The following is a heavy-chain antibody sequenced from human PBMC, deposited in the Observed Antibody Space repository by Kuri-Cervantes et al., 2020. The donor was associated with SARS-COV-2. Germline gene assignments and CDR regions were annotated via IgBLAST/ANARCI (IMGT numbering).Heavy chain of an antibody. CDR3: ARDPVGDYGDYGVAFDY. D-gene: IGHD4-17*01. Sequence: LSLTCAASGFTFSDYYMSWIRQAPGKGLEWVSYISSSGSTIYYADSVKGRFTISRDNAKNSLYLQMNSLRAEDTAVYYCARDPVGDYGDYGVAFDYWGQGTLVTVSS. V-gene: IGHV3-11*04. J-gene: IGHJ4*02. CDR1: GFTFSDYY. CDR2: ISSSGSTI.